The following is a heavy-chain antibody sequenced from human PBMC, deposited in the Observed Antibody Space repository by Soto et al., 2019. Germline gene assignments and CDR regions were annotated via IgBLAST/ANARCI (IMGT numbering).Heavy chain of an antibody. CDR1: GYTFTSYY. CDR3: ARYRITMVRGVRGGLDP. D-gene: IGHD3-10*01. CDR2: INPSGGST. Sequence: ASVKVSCKASGYTFTSYYMHWVRQAPGQGLEWMGIINPSGGSTSYAQKFQGRVTMTTDTSTSTAYVELRSLRSDDTAVYYCARYRITMVRGVRGGLDPWAQGTLVIVSS. J-gene: IGHJ5*02. V-gene: IGHV1-46*01.